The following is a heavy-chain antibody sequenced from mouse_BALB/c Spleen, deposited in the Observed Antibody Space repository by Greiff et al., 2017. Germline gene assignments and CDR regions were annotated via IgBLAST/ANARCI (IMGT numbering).Heavy chain of an antibody. CDR3: ARVGYYVGFDY. CDR2: ILPGSGST. Sequence: VQLQQSGAELMKPGASVKISCKATGYTFSSYWIEWVKQRPGHGLEWIGEILPGSGSTNYNEKFKGKATFTADTSSNTAYMQLSSLTSEDSAVYYCARVGYYVGFDYWGQGTTLTVSS. V-gene: IGHV1-9*01. CDR1: GYTFSSYW. J-gene: IGHJ2*01. D-gene: IGHD2-3*01.